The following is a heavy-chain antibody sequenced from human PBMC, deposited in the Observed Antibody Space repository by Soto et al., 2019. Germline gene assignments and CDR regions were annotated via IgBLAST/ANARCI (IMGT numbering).Heavy chain of an antibody. CDR3: ASRTAVPVAAQGLFDY. J-gene: IGHJ4*02. Sequence: SETLSLTCTVSGGSISSSSYYWGWIRQPPGKGLEWIGSIYYSGSTYYNPSLKSRVTISVDTSKNQFSLKLSSVTAADTAVYYCASRTAVPVAAQGLFDYWGQGTLVTVSS. D-gene: IGHD2-15*01. CDR1: GGSISSSSYY. CDR2: IYYSGST. V-gene: IGHV4-39*01.